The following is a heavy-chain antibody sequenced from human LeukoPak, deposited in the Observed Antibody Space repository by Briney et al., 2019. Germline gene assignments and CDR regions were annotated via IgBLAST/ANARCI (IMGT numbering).Heavy chain of an antibody. CDR3: ARAFGSYSGSYFGY. V-gene: IGHV3-30-3*01. D-gene: IGHD1-26*01. Sequence: GGSLRLSCAASGFTFSSYAMHWVRQAPGKGLEWVAVISYDGSNKYYADSVKGRFTISRDNSKNTLYLQMNSLRAEDTAVYYCARAFGSYSGSYFGYWGQGTLVTVSS. CDR1: GFTFSSYA. CDR2: ISYDGSNK. J-gene: IGHJ4*02.